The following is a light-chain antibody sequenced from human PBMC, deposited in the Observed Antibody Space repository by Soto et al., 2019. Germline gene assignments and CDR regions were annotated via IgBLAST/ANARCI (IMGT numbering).Light chain of an antibody. Sequence: QSVLTQPPSVSGAPGQRVTISRTGSSSNIGAGYDVHWYQQLPGTAPKLLIYGNSNRPSGVPDRFSGPKSGTSASLAITGLRAEDEADYYCQSYDSSLSGWVFGGGTKLTVL. J-gene: IGLJ3*02. CDR3: QSYDSSLSGWV. V-gene: IGLV1-40*01. CDR2: GNS. CDR1: SSNIGAGYD.